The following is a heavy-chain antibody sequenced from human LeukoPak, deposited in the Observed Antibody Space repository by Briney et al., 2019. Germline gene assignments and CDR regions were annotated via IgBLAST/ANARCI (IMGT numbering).Heavy chain of an antibody. Sequence: GGALRLSLAASGFTFSSHGRHGVRQASCKGLEGVAVISYDGSNKYYADSVKGRFTISRDNSKNTLYLQMNSLRAEDTAVYYCAKALAEYSSGWYGGYYWGQGTLVTVSS. CDR3: AKALAEYSSGWYGGYY. CDR1: GFTFSSHG. CDR2: ISYDGSNK. D-gene: IGHD6-19*01. V-gene: IGHV3-30*18. J-gene: IGHJ4*02.